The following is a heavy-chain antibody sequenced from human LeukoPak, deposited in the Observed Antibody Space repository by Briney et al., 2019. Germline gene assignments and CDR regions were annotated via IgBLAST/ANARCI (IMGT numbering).Heavy chain of an antibody. V-gene: IGHV3-23*01. CDR1: GFTFSSYA. Sequence: PGGSLRLSCAASGFTFSSYAMSWVRQAPGKGLEWVSAISGSGGSTYYADSVKGRFTISRDNSKNTLYLQMNSLRAEDTAVYYCAKGEYDYVWGSYRPDYWGQGTLVTVSS. J-gene: IGHJ4*02. D-gene: IGHD3-16*02. CDR2: ISGSGGST. CDR3: AKGEYDYVWGSYRPDY.